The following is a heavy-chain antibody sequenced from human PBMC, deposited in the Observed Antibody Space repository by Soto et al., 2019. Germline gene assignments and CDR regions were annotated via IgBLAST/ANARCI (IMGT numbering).Heavy chain of an antibody. CDR3: ARLNKAYGTDY. CDR1: GGSISSGGYS. Sequence: SETLSLTCAVSGGSISSGGYSWSWIRQPPGKGLEWIGYIYHSGSTYYNPSLKSRVTISVDRSKNQFSLKLSSVTAADTAVYYCARLNKAYGTDYWGQGTLVTVSS. J-gene: IGHJ4*02. CDR2: IYHSGST. V-gene: IGHV4-30-2*01. D-gene: IGHD4-17*01.